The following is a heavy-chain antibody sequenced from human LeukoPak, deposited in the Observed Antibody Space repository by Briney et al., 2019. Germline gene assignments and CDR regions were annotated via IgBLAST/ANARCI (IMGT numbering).Heavy chain of an antibody. D-gene: IGHD1-14*01. J-gene: IGHJ6*03. CDR2: ISGSGGST. Sequence: GGSLRLSCAASGFTFSSYAMSWVRQAPGKGLEWVSAISGSGGSTYYADSVKGRFTISRDNSKNTLYLQMNSLRAEDTAVYYCASIYYRYYYYMDVWGKGTTVTVSS. CDR3: ASIYYRYYYYMDV. V-gene: IGHV3-23*01. CDR1: GFTFSSYA.